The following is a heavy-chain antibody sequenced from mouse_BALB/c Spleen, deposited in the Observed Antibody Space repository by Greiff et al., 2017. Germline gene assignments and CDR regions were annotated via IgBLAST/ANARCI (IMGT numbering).Heavy chain of an antibody. J-gene: IGHJ4*01. CDR1: GYSITSGYY. CDR2: ISYDGSN. CDR3: ARVAIYHGAMDY. V-gene: IGHV3-6*02. D-gene: IGHD1-2*01. Sequence: EVKLQESGPGLVKPSQSLSLTCSVTGYSITSGYYWNWIRQFPGNKLEWMGYISYDGSNNYNPSLKNRISITRDTSKNQFFLKLNSVTTEDTATYYCARVAIYHGAMDYWGQGTSVTVSS.